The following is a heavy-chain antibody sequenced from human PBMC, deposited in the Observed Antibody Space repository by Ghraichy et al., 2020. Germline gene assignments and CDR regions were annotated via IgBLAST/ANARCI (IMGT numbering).Heavy chain of an antibody. CDR1: GFTFSSYA. J-gene: IGHJ6*02. D-gene: IGHD6-19*01. Sequence: GGSLRLSCAASGFTFSSYAMSWVRQAPGKGLEWVSVISGSGGGTYYADSVKGRFTISRDNSKNTLYLQMNSLRAEDTAVYYCAKGYHSSRYNYGMDVWGQGTTVTVSS. CDR3: AKGYHSSRYNYGMDV. CDR2: ISGSGGGT. V-gene: IGHV3-23*01.